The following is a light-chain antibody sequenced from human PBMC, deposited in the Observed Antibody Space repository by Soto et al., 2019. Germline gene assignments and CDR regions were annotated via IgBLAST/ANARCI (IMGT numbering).Light chain of an antibody. CDR2: KAS. J-gene: IGKJ4*01. CDR3: QQYNSYSRFT. V-gene: IGKV1-5*03. CDR1: QSISTR. Sequence: DIQMTQSPSTLSAFVGDRVTITCRASQSISTRLAWYQQKPGKAPKLLIYKASSLESGVPSRFSGSGSGTEFTLTISSLQPDDFATYYCQQYNSYSRFTFGGGTKVEIK.